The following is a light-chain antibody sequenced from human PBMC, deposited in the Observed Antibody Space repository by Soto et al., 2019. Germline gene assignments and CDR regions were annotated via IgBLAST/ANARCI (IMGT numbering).Light chain of an antibody. Sequence: QAVVTQSPSXSXSLXXXXNFTXXXXXGXXDXXXAXHQXXXXKGPHYLXKVNNDGTHKKGDXVPDRFSGSSSGAERYLTXXSLQSEDEADYYCQTWGTDTRVFGGGTKLTVL. V-gene: IGLV4-69*01. J-gene: IGLJ3*02. CDR2: VNNDGTH. CDR3: QTWGTDTRV. CDR1: XGXXDXX.